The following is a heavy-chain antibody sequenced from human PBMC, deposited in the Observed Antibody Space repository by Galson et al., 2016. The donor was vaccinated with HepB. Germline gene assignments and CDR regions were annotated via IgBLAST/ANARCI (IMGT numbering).Heavy chain of an antibody. CDR3: AKKWSYGDYSYFDY. Sequence: SLRLSCAGSGFTFSSHPMNWVRQAPGKGLEWVANIKEDGSEEYYVDSVKGRFTISRDNAKNSLYLQMNRLRAEDTAVYYCAKKWSYGDYSYFDYWGQGTLVTVSS. CDR1: GFTFSSHP. CDR2: IKEDGSEE. D-gene: IGHD4-17*01. J-gene: IGHJ4*02. V-gene: IGHV3-7*01.